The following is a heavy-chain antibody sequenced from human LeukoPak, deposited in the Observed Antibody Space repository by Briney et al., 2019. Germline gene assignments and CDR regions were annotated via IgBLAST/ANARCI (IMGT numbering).Heavy chain of an antibody. Sequence: SETLSLTCTVSGGSISGSYWSWIRQPPGKGLEWIAYMYNSGSTNYNPSLRSRVTISIDTSKNQFSLKLSSLTAADTAIYYCARGIESYGDYGYWGQGILVTVSS. J-gene: IGHJ4*02. CDR2: MYNSGST. D-gene: IGHD4-17*01. CDR3: ARGIESYGDYGY. CDR1: GGSISGSY. V-gene: IGHV4-59*01.